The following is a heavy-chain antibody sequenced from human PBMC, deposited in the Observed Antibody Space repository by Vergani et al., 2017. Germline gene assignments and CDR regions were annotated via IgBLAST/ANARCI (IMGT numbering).Heavy chain of an antibody. V-gene: IGHV1-69*01. J-gene: IGHJ6*02. Sequence: QVQLVQSGAEVKKPGSSVKVSCKASGGTFSSYAISWVRQAPGQGLEWMGGIIPIFGTANYAQKFQGRVTITADESTSTAYMELSSLRSEDTAVYYCATVYVSHDILTGYYSNYYGMDVWGQGTTVTVSS. D-gene: IGHD3-9*01. CDR3: ATVYVSHDILTGYYSNYYGMDV. CDR1: GGTFSSYA. CDR2: IIPIFGTA.